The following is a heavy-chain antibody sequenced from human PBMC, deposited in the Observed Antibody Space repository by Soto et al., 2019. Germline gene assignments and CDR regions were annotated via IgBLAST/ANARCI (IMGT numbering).Heavy chain of an antibody. V-gene: IGHV3-23*01. CDR3: AKGLCSSTSCYVGI. CDR1: GFTFSSYA. Sequence: GGSLRLSCAASGFTFSSYAMSWVRQAPGKGLEWVSVISGSGGSTYYADSVRGRFTISRDNSKNTVYLQMNSLRAEDTAVYYCAKGLCSSTSCYVGIWGQGTLVTVSS. CDR2: ISGSGGST. D-gene: IGHD2-2*01. J-gene: IGHJ4*02.